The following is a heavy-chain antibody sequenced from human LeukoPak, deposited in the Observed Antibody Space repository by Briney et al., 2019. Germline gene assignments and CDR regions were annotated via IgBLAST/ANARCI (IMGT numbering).Heavy chain of an antibody. CDR1: GFTVSSNY. CDR3: ARLGIVGAAVDY. J-gene: IGHJ4*02. CDR2: IYSGGST. V-gene: IGHV3-66*01. D-gene: IGHD1-26*01. Sequence: GGSLRPSRAASGFTVSSNYMSWVRQAPGKGLEWVSVIYSGGSTYYADSVKGRFTISRDNSKNTLYLQMNSLRAEDTAVYYCARLGIVGAAVDYWGQGTLVTVSS.